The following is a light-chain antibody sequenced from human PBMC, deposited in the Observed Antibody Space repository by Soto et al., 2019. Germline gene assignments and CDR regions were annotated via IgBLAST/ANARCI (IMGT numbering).Light chain of an antibody. V-gene: IGLV1-40*01. Sequence: QSVLTQPPSVSGAPGQRVTISCTGSSSNIGAGYDVHWYQQLPGTAPKLLIYGNSNRPSGVPDRFSGSKSGTSASLAITGLQAEDEADYYCQSYDSLYVFGTGTKVTVL. J-gene: IGLJ1*01. CDR1: SSNIGAGYD. CDR3: QSYDSLYV. CDR2: GNS.